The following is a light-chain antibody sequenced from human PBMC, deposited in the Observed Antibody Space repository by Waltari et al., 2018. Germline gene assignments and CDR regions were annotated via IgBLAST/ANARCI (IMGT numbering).Light chain of an antibody. CDR1: QGIRND. Sequence: AIQMTQSPSSLSASVGDRVTITCRASQGIRNDVGWYQQKPGKAPKLLFYAASSLQSGVPSRFSGSGSGTDFTLTISSLQPEDFATYYCLQDYNYPHTFGQGTKVEIK. J-gene: IGKJ1*01. V-gene: IGKV1-6*01. CDR2: AAS. CDR3: LQDYNYPHT.